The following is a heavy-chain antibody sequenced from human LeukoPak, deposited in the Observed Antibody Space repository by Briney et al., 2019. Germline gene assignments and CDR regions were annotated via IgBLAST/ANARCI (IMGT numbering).Heavy chain of an antibody. CDR2: INAGNGNT. CDR1: GYTFTSYA. V-gene: IGHV1-3*01. J-gene: IGHJ4*02. Sequence: ASVKVSCKPSGYTFTSYAMHWGRQAPGQRLGWMGWINAGNGNTKYSQKFQGRVTITRDTSASTAYMELSSLRSEDTAVYYCARGLSGSYDGIGYWGQGTLVTVSS. CDR3: ARGLSGSYDGIGY. D-gene: IGHD1-26*01.